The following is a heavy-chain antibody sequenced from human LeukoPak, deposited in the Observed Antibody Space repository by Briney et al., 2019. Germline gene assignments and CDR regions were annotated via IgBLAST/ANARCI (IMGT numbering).Heavy chain of an antibody. CDR1: GFTLSTYA. D-gene: IGHD6-13*01. J-gene: IGHJ4*02. V-gene: IGHV3-23*01. CDR3: AKAGSSSWYLDY. Sequence: PGGSLRLSCAASGFTLSTYAMSWVRQAPGKGLEWVSAVSGSGDGSAGITYYADSVKGRFTISRDNSKNTLFLQVNSLRGDDTAVYYCAKAGSSSWYLDYWGQGTLVTVSS. CDR2: VSGSGDGSAGIT.